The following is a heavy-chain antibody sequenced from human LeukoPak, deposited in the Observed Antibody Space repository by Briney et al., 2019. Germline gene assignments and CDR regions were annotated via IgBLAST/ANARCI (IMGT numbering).Heavy chain of an antibody. CDR1: GGSFSGYY. D-gene: IGHD2-2*01. CDR3: ARGERGYIVVVPAARAYFDY. J-gene: IGHJ4*02. Sequence: PSEALSLTCAVYGGSFSGYYWSWIRQPPGKGLEWIGEINHSGSTNYNPSLKSRVTISVDTSKNQFSLKLSSATAADTAVYYCARGERGYIVVVPAARAYFDYWGQGTLVTVSS. V-gene: IGHV4-34*01. CDR2: INHSGST.